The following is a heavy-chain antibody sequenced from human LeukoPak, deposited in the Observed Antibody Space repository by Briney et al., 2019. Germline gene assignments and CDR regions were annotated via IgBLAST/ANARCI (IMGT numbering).Heavy chain of an antibody. CDR3: AKAPSGSPTRTYFDF. CDR2: ISYDGSNK. CDR1: GFTFSSYG. V-gene: IGHV3-30*18. Sequence: PGRSLRLSCAASGFTFSSYGMHWVRQAAGKGLEWVTIISYDGSNKQYADSVKGRFTISRDNSKNTLYLQMNSLRAEDTAVFYCAKAPSGSPTRTYFDFWGQGTLVTVSS. D-gene: IGHD1-26*01. J-gene: IGHJ4*02.